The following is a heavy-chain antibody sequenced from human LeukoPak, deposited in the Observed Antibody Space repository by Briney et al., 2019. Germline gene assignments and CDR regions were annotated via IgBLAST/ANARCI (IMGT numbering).Heavy chain of an antibody. J-gene: IGHJ1*01. CDR1: GFTFSSYS. D-gene: IGHD6-13*01. Sequence: GGSLRLSCAASGFTFSSYSMNWVRQAPGKGLEWVSAISGSGGSRYYADSVKDRFTISRDNSKNTLYLQMNSLRAEDTAVYYCAKPLYSSSWSEYFQHWGQGTLVTVSS. CDR3: AKPLYSSSWSEYFQH. CDR2: ISGSGGSR. V-gene: IGHV3-23*01.